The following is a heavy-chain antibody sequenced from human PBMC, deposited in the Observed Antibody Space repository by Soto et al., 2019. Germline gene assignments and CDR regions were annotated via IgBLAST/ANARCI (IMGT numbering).Heavy chain of an antibody. CDR3: AREVQGSGTGAFDI. CDR2: INPNRGGT. V-gene: IGHV1-2*04. D-gene: IGHD1-26*01. CDR1: GYTFTGYY. J-gene: IGHJ3*02. Sequence: QVQLVQSGAEVKKPGASVKVSCKASGYTFTGYYMHWVRQAPGQGLEWMGWINPNRGGTNYAQKFQGWVTMTRDTSISTAYMELSRLRSDDTAVYYCAREVQGSGTGAFDIWGQGTMVTVSS.